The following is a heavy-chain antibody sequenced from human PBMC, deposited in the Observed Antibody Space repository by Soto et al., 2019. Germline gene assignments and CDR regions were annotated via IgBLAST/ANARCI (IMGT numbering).Heavy chain of an antibody. D-gene: IGHD3-3*01. CDR1: GYPFTSNR. V-gene: IGHV1-18*01. CDR3: AREGHQQAEEPYYDFYGMDI. J-gene: IGHJ6*01. Sequence: ASVKVSCKTSGYPFTSNRLSWVRRAPGQGLEWMGWISPHNGNAKYAQKFQDRITMTTDTSAGTAYMELRRLRSDDTAVYFCAREGHQQAEEPYYDFYGMDIWGQGTAVTVSS. CDR2: ISPHNGNA.